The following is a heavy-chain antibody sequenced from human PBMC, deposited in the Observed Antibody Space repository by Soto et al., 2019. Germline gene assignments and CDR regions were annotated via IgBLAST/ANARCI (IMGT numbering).Heavy chain of an antibody. J-gene: IGHJ4*02. CDR2: INAGNGNT. V-gene: IGHV1-3*01. CDR1: GYTFSSYA. Sequence: QVQLVQSGAEVKKPGASVKVSCKASGYTFSSYAMHWVRQAPGQRLEWMGWINAGNGNTKYSQKFQGRVTITRDTSASTADMELSSLRSEDTAVDYCARSIVVVTAAAYWGQGTLVTVSS. CDR3: ARSIVVVTAAAY. D-gene: IGHD2-21*02.